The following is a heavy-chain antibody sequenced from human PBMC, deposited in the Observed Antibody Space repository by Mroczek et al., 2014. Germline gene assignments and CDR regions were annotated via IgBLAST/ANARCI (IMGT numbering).Heavy chain of an antibody. Sequence: QVQLQQWGAGLLKPSETLSLTCAVYGGSFSGYYWSWIRQPPGKGLEWIGEINHSGSTNYNPSLKSRVTISVDTSKNQFSLKLSSVTAADTAVYYCARGARDHYYDFWSGYSIYLRPHFDYWGQGTLVTVSS. CDR3: ARGARDHYYDFWSGYSIYLRPHFDY. CDR2: INHSGST. V-gene: IGHV4-34*01. J-gene: IGHJ4*02. CDR1: GGSFSGYY. D-gene: IGHD3-3*01.